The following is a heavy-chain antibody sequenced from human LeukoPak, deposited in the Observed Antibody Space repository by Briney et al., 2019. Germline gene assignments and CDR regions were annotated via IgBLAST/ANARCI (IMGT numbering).Heavy chain of an antibody. V-gene: IGHV3-21*01. Sequence: GRSLRLSCAASGFTFSSYSMNWVRQAPGKGLEWVSSISSSSSYIYYADSVKGRFTISRDNAKNSLYLQMNSLRAGDTAVYYCARVAAGTADRGWFDPWGQGTLVTVSS. CDR2: ISSSSSYI. D-gene: IGHD6-13*01. CDR3: ARVAAGTADRGWFDP. CDR1: GFTFSSYS. J-gene: IGHJ5*02.